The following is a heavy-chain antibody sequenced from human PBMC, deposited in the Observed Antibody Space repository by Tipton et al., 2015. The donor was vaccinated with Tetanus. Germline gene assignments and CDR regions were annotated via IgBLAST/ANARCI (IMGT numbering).Heavy chain of an antibody. CDR1: GGSINSVNYY. CDR2: VFHSGST. CDR3: ARPIKQWLVPVDS. V-gene: IGHV4-61*01. D-gene: IGHD6-19*01. J-gene: IGHJ4*02. Sequence: LRLSCTVSGGSINSVNYYWSWIRQPPGKGLEWIGYVFHSGSTKYNPSLKSRVTISVDTSKNQFSLKLRSVTAADTAVYYCARPIKQWLVPVDSWGQGTLVTVSS.